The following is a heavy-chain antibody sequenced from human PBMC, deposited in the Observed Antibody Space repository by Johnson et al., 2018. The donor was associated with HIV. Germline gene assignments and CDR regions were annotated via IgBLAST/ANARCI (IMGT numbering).Heavy chain of an antibody. J-gene: IGHJ3*02. CDR1: GFTFDDYG. V-gene: IGHV3-20*04. D-gene: IGHD5-18*01. CDR2: INWNGGST. Sequence: VQLVESGGGVARPGGSLRLSCAASGFTFDDYGMSWVRQAPGKGLEWVSGINWNGGSTGYADSVKGRFTISRDNAKNSLYLQMNNLRAEDTAVYYCAKERGYSYGRGAFDIWGQGTMVTVS. CDR3: AKERGYSYGRGAFDI.